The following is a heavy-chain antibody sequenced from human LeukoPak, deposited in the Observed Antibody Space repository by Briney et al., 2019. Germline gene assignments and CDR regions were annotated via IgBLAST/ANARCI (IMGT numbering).Heavy chain of an antibody. J-gene: IGHJ4*02. D-gene: IGHD3-16*01. CDR3: AKTTLMITFGGVGYD. Sequence: GGSLRLSRAASGFTFSSYAMSWVRQAPGKGLEWVSSIRGSGGSTYYADSVKGRFTISRDNSNNTLYLQMNSLRAEDTAVYYCAKTTLMITFGGVGYDWGQGTLVTVSS. CDR1: GFTFSSYA. V-gene: IGHV3-23*01. CDR2: IRGSGGST.